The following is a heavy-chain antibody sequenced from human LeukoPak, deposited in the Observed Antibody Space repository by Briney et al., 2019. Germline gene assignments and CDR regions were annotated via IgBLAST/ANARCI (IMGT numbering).Heavy chain of an antibody. V-gene: IGHV3-21*01. D-gene: IGHD6-13*01. J-gene: IGHJ4*02. CDR3: ARTIAAEIDY. CDR1: GFTFSSYS. CDR2: ISSSSSYI. Sequence: GGSLRLSCAASGFTFSSYSMYWVRQAPGKGLEWVSSISSSSSYIYYADSVKGRFTISRDNAKNSLYLQMNSLRAEDTAVYYCARTIAAEIDYWAREPWSPSPQ.